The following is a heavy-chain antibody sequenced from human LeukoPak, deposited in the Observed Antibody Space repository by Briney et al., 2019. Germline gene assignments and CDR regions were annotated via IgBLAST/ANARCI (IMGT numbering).Heavy chain of an antibody. CDR1: GYTFSVYF. CDR2: INPKNGGT. Sequence: ASVKVSCKASGYTFSVYFIHWVRQAPGQGLEWMGCINPKNGGTNYAQNFQGRVTMTRDTSISTAYMELSSLTSVDTAVYYCTRGILPDWGQGTLVTASS. CDR3: TRGILPD. D-gene: IGHD3-9*01. J-gene: IGHJ4*02. V-gene: IGHV1-2*02.